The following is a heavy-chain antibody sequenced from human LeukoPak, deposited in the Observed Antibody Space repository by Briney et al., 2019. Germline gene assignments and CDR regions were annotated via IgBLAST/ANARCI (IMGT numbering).Heavy chain of an antibody. CDR2: IYYSGST. V-gene: IGHV4-39*07. CDR3: ARDGGSYGFRRTYYFDY. Sequence: SETLSLTCTVSGGSISSSSYFWAWIRQPPGKGLEWIGNIYYSGSTHYNPSLKSRVTISVDTSKNQFSLKLSSVTAADTAVYYCARDGGSYGFRRTYYFDYWGQGTLVTVSS. CDR1: GGSISSSSYF. D-gene: IGHD1-26*01. J-gene: IGHJ4*02.